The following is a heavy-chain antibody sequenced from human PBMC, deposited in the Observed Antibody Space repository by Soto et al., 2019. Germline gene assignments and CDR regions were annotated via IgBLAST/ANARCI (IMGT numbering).Heavy chain of an antibody. CDR2: ISSSSSYI. D-gene: IGHD2-21*02. CDR1: GFTFSSYS. CDR3: ARDPPNSIVVVTATSDY. Sequence: GGSLRLSCAASGFTFSSYSMNWVRQAPGKGLEWVSSISSSSSYIYYADSVKGRFTTSRDNAKNSLYLQMNSLRAEDTAVYYCARDPPNSIVVVTATSDYWGQGTLVTVSS. V-gene: IGHV3-21*01. J-gene: IGHJ4*02.